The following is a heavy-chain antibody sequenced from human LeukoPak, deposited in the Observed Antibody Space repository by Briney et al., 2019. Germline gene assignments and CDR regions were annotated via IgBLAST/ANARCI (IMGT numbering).Heavy chain of an antibody. CDR3: ARDRQLDPTEDAFDI. CDR2: IIPIFGTA. J-gene: IGHJ3*02. V-gene: IGHV1-69*01. D-gene: IGHD1-1*01. Sequence: SVKVSCKASGGTFSSYAISWVRQAPGQGLEWMGGIIPIFGTANYAQKFQGRVTITADESTSTAYMELSSLRSEDTAVYYCARDRQLDPTEDAFDIWGQGTMVIVSS. CDR1: GGTFSSYA.